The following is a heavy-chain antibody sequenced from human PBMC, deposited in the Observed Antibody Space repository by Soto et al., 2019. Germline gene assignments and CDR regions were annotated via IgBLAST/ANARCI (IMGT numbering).Heavy chain of an antibody. CDR3: ATGTTVTTNY. V-gene: IGHV4-34*01. D-gene: IGHD4-17*01. CDR1: GGSFSGYY. Sequence: SETLSLTCAVYGGSFSGYYWSWIRQPPGKGLEWIGEINHSGSTNYNPSLRSRVTISVDTSKNQFSLKLSSVTAADTAVYYCATGTTVTTNYWGQGTLVTVSS. J-gene: IGHJ4*02. CDR2: INHSGST.